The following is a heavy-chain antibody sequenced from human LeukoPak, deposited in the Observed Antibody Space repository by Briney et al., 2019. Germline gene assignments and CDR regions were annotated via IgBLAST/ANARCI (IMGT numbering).Heavy chain of an antibody. V-gene: IGHV3-74*01. J-gene: IGHJ4*02. CDR3: AKDLLRGAADY. CDR1: GFTFSSYW. CDR2: TNPDGSIT. D-gene: IGHD3-10*01. Sequence: GGSLRLSCAVSGFTFSSYWMHWVRQAPGKGLVWVSLTNPDGSITSYADSVRGRFTISRDNAKNTVFLQMNSLRAEDTAVYYCAKDLLRGAADYWGQGALVTVSS.